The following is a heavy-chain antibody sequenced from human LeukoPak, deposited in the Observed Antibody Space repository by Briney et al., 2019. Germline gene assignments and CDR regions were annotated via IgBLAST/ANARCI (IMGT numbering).Heavy chain of an antibody. CDR3: ARLSITGTTGWFDP. CDR1: GYSFTSYW. J-gene: IGHJ5*02. CDR2: IYPGDSDT. V-gene: IGHV5-51*01. Sequence: GESLKISGKGSGYSFTSYWIGWVRQMPGKGLGWMGIIYPGDSDTRYSPSFQGQVTTSADKSISTAYLQWSSLKASDTAMYYCARLSITGTTGWFDPWGQGTLVTVSS. D-gene: IGHD1-7*01.